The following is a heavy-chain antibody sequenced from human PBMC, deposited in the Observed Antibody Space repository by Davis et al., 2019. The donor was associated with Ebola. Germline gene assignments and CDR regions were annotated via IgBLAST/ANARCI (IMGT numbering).Heavy chain of an antibody. D-gene: IGHD5-12*01. CDR2: ITGSGSLT. Sequence: GGPLRLSCAASGFTFSSYAMSWVRQTPGKGLEWVSAITGSGSLTGYADSVKGRFTVSRDNSKNSLYMEVNSLRVEDTAVYYCARDGSGYYPGDYWGQGSLVTVSS. J-gene: IGHJ4*02. CDR1: GFTFSSYA. V-gene: IGHV3-23*01. CDR3: ARDGSGYYPGDY.